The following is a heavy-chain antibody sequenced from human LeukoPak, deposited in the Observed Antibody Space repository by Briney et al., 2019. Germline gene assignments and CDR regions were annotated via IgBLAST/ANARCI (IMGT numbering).Heavy chain of an antibody. D-gene: IGHD2-15*01. CDR2: INHSGST. CDR3: ARAGYCSGGSCYSGAKWFDP. V-gene: IGHV4-34*01. CDR1: GGSFSGYY. Sequence: PSETLSLTCAVYGGSFSGYYWSWIRQPPGKGLEWIGEINHSGSTNYNPSLKSRVTISVDTSNNQFSLKLSSVTAADTAVYYCARAGYCSGGSCYSGAKWFDPWGQGTLVTVSS. J-gene: IGHJ5*02.